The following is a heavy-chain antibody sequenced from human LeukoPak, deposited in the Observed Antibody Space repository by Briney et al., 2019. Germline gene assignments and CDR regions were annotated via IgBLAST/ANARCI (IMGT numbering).Heavy chain of an antibody. CDR1: GDSINNYY. CDR3: APRGDIEHSYGYGKWFDP. D-gene: IGHD5-18*01. J-gene: IGHJ5*02. V-gene: IGHV4-4*07. Sequence: SETLSLTCTVSGDSINNYYWSWLRQPAGKGPEWIGRIYPSGTTNYNPSLKSRVTISVDTSKNQFSLRLSSVTAADTAVYYCAPRGDIEHSYGYGKWFDPWGQGTRVTVSS. CDR2: IYPSGTT.